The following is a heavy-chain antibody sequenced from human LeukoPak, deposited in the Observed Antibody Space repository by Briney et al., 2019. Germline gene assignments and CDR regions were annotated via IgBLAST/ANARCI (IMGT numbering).Heavy chain of an antibody. D-gene: IGHD3-3*01. Sequence: ASVTVSCKASGYTFNDNYLHWMRQAPGHGAEWMGWIYPNSGDTNFPQLFQGRITITRDTANSTGYLEVSRLPSDDTAVYYCAKGGPVNRGPGVLIVPVFDHWGQGTLVTVSS. V-gene: IGHV1-2*02. J-gene: IGHJ5*02. CDR3: AKGGPVNRGPGVLIVPVFDH. CDR2: IYPNSGDT. CDR1: GYTFNDNY.